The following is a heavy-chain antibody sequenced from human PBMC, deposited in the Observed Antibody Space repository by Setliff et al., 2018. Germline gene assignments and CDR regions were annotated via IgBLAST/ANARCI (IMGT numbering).Heavy chain of an antibody. J-gene: IGHJ6*02. CDR3: ARDHVYGSQYYYYYYGMDV. V-gene: IGHV3-7*01. Sequence: TGGSLRLSCAASGFTFSRYWMSWVRQAPGKGLEWVANIKQDGSEKYYVDSVKGRLTISRDNAKNSLYLQMNSLRAEDTAVYYCARDHVYGSQYYYYYYGMDVWGQGTTVTVSS. D-gene: IGHD3-10*01. CDR1: GFTFSRYW. CDR2: IKQDGSEK.